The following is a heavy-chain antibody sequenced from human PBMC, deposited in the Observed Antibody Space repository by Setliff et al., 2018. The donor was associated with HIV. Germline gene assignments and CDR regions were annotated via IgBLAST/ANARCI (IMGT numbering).Heavy chain of an antibody. Sequence: GASVKVSCKASGGSFYSYAFTWVRQAPGQGLEWVGGIVPVFRTVNYSEKLQGRVTITADESISTSYMELNSLTSDDTAVYYCATGPKKGVDILPPDSWGQGTLVTV. J-gene: IGHJ4*02. V-gene: IGHV1-69*13. CDR2: IVPVFRTV. CDR3: ATGPKKGVDILPPDS. D-gene: IGHD3-3*01. CDR1: GGSFYSYA.